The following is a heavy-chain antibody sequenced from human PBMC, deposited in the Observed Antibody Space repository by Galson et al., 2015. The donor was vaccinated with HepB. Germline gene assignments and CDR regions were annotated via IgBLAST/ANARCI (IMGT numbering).Heavy chain of an antibody. CDR3: ARAGYLGGVGAPRY. Sequence: SLRLSCAASGFTFSSYWMHWVRQAPGKGLVWVSRINSDGSSTSYADSVKGRFTISRDNAKNTLYLQMNSLRAEDTAVYYCARAGYLGGVGAPRYWGQGTLVTVSS. D-gene: IGHD1-26*01. CDR2: INSDGSST. J-gene: IGHJ4*02. V-gene: IGHV3-74*01. CDR1: GFTFSSYW.